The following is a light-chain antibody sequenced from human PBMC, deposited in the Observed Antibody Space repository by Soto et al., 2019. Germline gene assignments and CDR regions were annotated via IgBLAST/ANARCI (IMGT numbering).Light chain of an antibody. CDR3: QQYSNWPRT. V-gene: IGKV3-15*01. CDR1: QSISNN. Sequence: EIVMTQSPATLSVFPGERATLSCRASQSISNNLAWYQQKPGQAPRLLIYGASTRATGIPARFSGSGSGTEFTLTISSLQSEDFAVYYCQQYSNWPRTFGQGTKVEIK. CDR2: GAS. J-gene: IGKJ1*01.